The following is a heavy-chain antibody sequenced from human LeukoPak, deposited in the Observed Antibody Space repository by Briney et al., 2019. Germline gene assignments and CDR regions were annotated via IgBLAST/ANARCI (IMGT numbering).Heavy chain of an antibody. D-gene: IGHD6-19*01. CDR1: GFTFSSYA. J-gene: IGHJ4*02. V-gene: IGHV3-23*01. CDR2: ISGSGGST. CDR3: ADSSGWYYFDY. Sequence: GGSLRLSCAASGFTFSSYAMSWVRQAPGKGLEWVSAISGSGGSTYYADSVKGRFTISRDNSRNTLYLQMNSLRAEDTAVYYCADSSGWYYFDYWGQGTLVTVSS.